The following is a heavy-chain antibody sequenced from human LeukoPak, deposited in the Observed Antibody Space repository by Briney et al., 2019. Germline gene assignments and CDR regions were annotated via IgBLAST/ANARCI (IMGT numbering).Heavy chain of an antibody. CDR1: GYSFTSYW. CDR3: ARRDSSGLSSDWFDP. V-gene: IGHV5-51*01. Sequence: GESLKISCKGSGYSFTSYWIGWVRQMPGKGLEWMGIIYPGDPDTRYSPSFQGQVTISADKSISTAYLQWSSLKASDTAMYYCARRDSSGLSSDWFDPWGQGTLVTVSS. J-gene: IGHJ5*02. D-gene: IGHD3-22*01. CDR2: IYPGDPDT.